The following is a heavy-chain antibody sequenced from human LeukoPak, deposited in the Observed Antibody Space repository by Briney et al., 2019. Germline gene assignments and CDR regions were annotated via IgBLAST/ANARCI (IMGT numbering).Heavy chain of an antibody. CDR2: IYYSGST. V-gene: IGHV4-31*03. D-gene: IGHD2-2*01. CDR3: ARPRMGYQLLPDAFDI. Sequence: MASQTLSLTCTVSGGSISSGGYYWSWIRQHPGKGLEWIGYIYYSGSTYYNPSLKSRVTISVDTSKNQFSLKLSSVTAADTAVYYCARPRMGYQLLPDAFDIWGQGTMVTVSS. J-gene: IGHJ3*02. CDR1: GGSISSGGYY.